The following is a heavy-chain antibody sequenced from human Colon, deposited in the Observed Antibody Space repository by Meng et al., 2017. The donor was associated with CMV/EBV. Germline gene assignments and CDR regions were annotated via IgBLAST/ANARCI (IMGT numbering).Heavy chain of an antibody. Sequence: GESLKISCAASGFDFSSHWMNWVRQAPGKGLEWVANIKQDGSEKNYMDSVKGRFTISGDNAQNSLSLQMNSLRVEDTAIYYCMTPTGSSDYWGQGTLVTVSS. D-gene: IGHD6-6*01. CDR2: IKQDGSEK. CDR1: GFDFSSHW. CDR3: MTPTGSSDY. J-gene: IGHJ4*02. V-gene: IGHV3-7*01.